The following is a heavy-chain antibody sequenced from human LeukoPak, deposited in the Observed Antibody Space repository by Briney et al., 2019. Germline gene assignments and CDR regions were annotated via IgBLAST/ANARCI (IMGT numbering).Heavy chain of an antibody. Sequence: GGSLRLSCAASGFTFTNFWMSWVRQAPGKGLEWVASLKYDGSEKYYVDSVKGRFTISRDNAKNSLYLQMNSLRAEDTAVYYCAREWYWGQGTLVTVSS. CDR3: AREWY. V-gene: IGHV3-7*01. CDR1: GFTFTNFW. CDR2: LKYDGSEK. J-gene: IGHJ4*02.